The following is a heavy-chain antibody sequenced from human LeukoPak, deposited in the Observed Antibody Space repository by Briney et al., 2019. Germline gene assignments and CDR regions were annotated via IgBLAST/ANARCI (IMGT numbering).Heavy chain of an antibody. Sequence: PSETLSLTCTVSGGSISSYYWSWIRQPAGKGLEWIGRIYTSGSTNYNPSLKSRVTMSVDTSKNQFSLKLSSVTAADTAVYYCARVRPAAGLRYYFDYWGQGTLVTVSS. V-gene: IGHV4-4*07. CDR1: GGSISSYY. J-gene: IGHJ4*02. CDR3: ARVRPAAGLRYYFDY. D-gene: IGHD6-13*01. CDR2: IYTSGST.